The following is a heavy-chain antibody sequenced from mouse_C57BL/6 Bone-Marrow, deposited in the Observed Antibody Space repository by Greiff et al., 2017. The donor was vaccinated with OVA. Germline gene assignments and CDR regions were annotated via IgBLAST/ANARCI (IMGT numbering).Heavy chain of an antibody. V-gene: IGHV14-4*01. CDR1: GFNIKDAY. CDR3: TINWAWFAY. CDR2: IDPENGDT. D-gene: IGHD4-1*01. J-gene: IGHJ3*01. Sequence: VQLKESGAELVRPGASVKLSCTASGFNIKDAYMHWVKQRPEQGLEWIGWIDPENGDTEYASQFQGKATITADTSSNTAYLQLSSLTSEDTAVYYCTINWAWFAYWGQGTLVTVSA.